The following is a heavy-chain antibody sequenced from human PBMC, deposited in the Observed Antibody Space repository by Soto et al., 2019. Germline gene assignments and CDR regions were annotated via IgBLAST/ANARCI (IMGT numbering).Heavy chain of an antibody. D-gene: IGHD6-19*01. V-gene: IGHV3-7*01. J-gene: IGHJ4*02. CDR1: GFAFSSYW. CDR3: VTRLAVSGFDF. CDR2: TKQDGSEK. Sequence: GGSLRLSCAASGFAFSSYWMSWVRQAPGKGLEWVANTKQDGSEKYYVDSVKGRFTISRDNAKNSLYLHMNSLRVEDTAVYYCVTRLAVSGFDFWGQGTLVTVSS.